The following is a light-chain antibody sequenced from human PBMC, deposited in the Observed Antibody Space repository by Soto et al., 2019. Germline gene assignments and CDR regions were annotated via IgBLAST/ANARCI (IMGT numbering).Light chain of an antibody. Sequence: AIQVTQSPSSLSASVGDRVTITCLASQDIRGALAWYQQKPGKPPKLLIYDVSTLENGVPSRFSGESSGTQFTLTIRGLQPEDFGTYYCQQFNSYPVTFGHGTRLDIK. J-gene: IGKJ5*01. CDR1: QDIRGA. V-gene: IGKV1-13*02. CDR2: DVS. CDR3: QQFNSYPVT.